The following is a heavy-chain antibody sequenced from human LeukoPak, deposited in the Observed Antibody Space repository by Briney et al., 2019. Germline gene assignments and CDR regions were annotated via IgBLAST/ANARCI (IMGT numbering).Heavy chain of an antibody. CDR3: TTAAGIYYGMDV. Sequence: GGSLRLSCAASGFTFSNAWISWVRQAPGKGLEWVGRIKSKTDGGTTDYAAPVKGRFTISRDDSKNTLYLQMNSLKTEDTAVYYRTTAAGIYYGMDVWGQGTTVTVSS. CDR1: GFTFSNAW. D-gene: IGHD6-13*01. CDR2: IKSKTDGGTT. V-gene: IGHV3-15*01. J-gene: IGHJ6*02.